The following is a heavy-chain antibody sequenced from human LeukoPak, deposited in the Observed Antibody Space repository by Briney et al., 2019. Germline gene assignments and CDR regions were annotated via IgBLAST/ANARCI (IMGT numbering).Heavy chain of an antibody. CDR3: ARGGRYGDYEPRVNREAFDY. J-gene: IGHJ4*02. CDR2: IIPTLGIA. D-gene: IGHD4-17*01. V-gene: IGHV1-69*04. Sequence: SVKVSCKASGGTFSSYAISWVRQAPGQGLEWMGRIIPTLGIANYAQKFQGRVTITADKSTSTAYMELSSLRSEDTAVYYCARGGRYGDYEPRVNREAFDYWGQGTLVTVSS. CDR1: GGTFSSYA.